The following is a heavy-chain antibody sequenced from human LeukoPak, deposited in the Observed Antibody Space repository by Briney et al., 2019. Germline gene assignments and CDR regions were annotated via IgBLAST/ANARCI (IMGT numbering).Heavy chain of an antibody. CDR1: GGTFSSYA. J-gene: IGHJ4*02. Sequence: GSSVKVSCKASGGTFSSYAISWVRQAPGQGLEWMGGIIPIFGTANYAQKFQGRVTITADKSTSTAYMELSSLRSEDTAVYYCASAPPTYYDILTGAEYYFDYWGQGTLVTVSS. D-gene: IGHD3-9*01. CDR3: ASAPPTYYDILTGAEYYFDY. CDR2: IIPIFGTA. V-gene: IGHV1-69*06.